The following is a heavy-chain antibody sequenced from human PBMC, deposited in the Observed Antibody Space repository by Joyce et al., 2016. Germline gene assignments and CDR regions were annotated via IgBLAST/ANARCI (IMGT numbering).Heavy chain of an antibody. J-gene: IGHJ3*01. Sequence: QVNLVQSGAEVKKPGASVKVSCKASGYSFSDSYIHWVRQAPGQGLQWTGRINPDTGDTIYAQKFQGRVTLTRDTFISTVYMDVSRLRSDDTAVYFCARGPMPPYAFDVWGQGTLVTVST. D-gene: IGHD2-2*01. CDR3: ARGPMPPYAFDV. V-gene: IGHV1-2*06. CDR1: GYSFSDSY. CDR2: INPDTGDT.